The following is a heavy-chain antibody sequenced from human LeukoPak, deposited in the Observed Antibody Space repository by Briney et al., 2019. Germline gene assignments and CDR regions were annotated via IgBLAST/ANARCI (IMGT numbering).Heavy chain of an antibody. CDR1: GYTFTSYY. D-gene: IGHD1-14*01. Sequence: ASVKVSCKASGYTFTSYYMHWVRQAPGQGLEWMGIINPSGGDTSYAQKFQGRLTMARDTSTNTVYMELTSLRSEDTAVYYCAREVMDNLRFDYWGQGTLVTVSS. J-gene: IGHJ4*02. CDR3: AREVMDNLRFDY. CDR2: INPSGGDT. V-gene: IGHV1-46*01.